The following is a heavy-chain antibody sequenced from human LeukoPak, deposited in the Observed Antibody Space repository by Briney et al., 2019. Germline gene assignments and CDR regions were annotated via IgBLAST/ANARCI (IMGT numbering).Heavy chain of an antibody. D-gene: IGHD3-22*01. CDR3: ASVSDSSGYYYLDAFDI. CDR1: GYTFTSYG. J-gene: IGHJ3*02. Sequence: GASVKVSCKASGYTFTSYGISWVRQAPGQGLEWMGWISAYNGNTNYAQKLQGRVTMTTDTSTSTAYMELRSLRSDDTAVYYCASVSDSSGYYYLDAFDIWGQGTMVTVSS. CDR2: ISAYNGNT. V-gene: IGHV1-18*01.